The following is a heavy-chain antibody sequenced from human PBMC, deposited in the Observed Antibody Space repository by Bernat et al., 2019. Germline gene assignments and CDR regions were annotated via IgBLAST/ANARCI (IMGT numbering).Heavy chain of an antibody. Sequence: EVQLVESGGGLVQPGGSLRLSCAASGFTFSSYAMHWVRQAPGKGLEYVSAISSNGGSTYYANSVKGRFTISRDNSKNTLYLQMGSLRAEDMAVYYCARGDIVVVVAATLFGGMDVWGQGTTVNVSS. CDR3: ARGDIVVVVAATLFGGMDV. D-gene: IGHD2-15*01. CDR1: GFTFSSYA. J-gene: IGHJ6*02. CDR2: ISSNGGST. V-gene: IGHV3-64*01.